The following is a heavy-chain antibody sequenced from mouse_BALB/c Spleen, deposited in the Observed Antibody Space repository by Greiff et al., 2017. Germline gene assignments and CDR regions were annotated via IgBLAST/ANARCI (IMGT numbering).Heavy chain of an antibody. Sequence: QVQLQQPGAELVKPGASVKLSCKASGYTFTSYWMHWVKQRPGQGLEWIGEINPSNGRTNYNEKFKSKATLTVDKSSSTAYMQLSSLTSEDSAVYYCARKDGNYFYYAMDYWGQGTSVTGSS. V-gene: IGHV1S81*02. D-gene: IGHD2-1*01. CDR1: GYTFTSYW. CDR2: INPSNGRT. J-gene: IGHJ4*01. CDR3: ARKDGNYFYYAMDY.